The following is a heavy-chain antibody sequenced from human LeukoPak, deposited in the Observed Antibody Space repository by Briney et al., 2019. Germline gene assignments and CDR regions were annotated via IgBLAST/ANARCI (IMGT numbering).Heavy chain of an antibody. J-gene: IGHJ4*02. Sequence: GGSLRLSCAASGFTFSNYAMSWVRQAPGKGLEWVSAISISGGSTNYADSVKGRFTISRDNSKNTLYLQMNSLRAEDTAVYYCAKDRYCGSTSRSGDFDYWGQGTLVTVSS. CDR1: GFTFSNYA. V-gene: IGHV3-23*01. CDR3: AKDRYCGSTSRSGDFDY. D-gene: IGHD2-2*01. CDR2: ISISGGST.